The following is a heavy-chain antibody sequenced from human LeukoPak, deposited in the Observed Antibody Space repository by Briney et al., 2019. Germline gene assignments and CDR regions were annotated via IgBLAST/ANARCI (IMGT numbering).Heavy chain of an antibody. D-gene: IGHD2-8*01. CDR1: GFTYSSNS. V-gene: IGHV3-48*02. CDR2: ISSSSSTI. Sequence: PGGSLRLSCAASGFTYSSNSMNWVRQAPGKGLECISYISSSSSTIYYADSVKGRFTISRDNAKNSLYLQMNSLRDEDTAVYYCARRSNRDFDYWGQGTLVTVSS. J-gene: IGHJ4*02. CDR3: ARRSNRDFDY.